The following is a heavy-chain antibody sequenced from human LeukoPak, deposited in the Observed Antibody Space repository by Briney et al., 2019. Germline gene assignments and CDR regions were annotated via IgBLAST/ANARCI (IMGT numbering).Heavy chain of an antibody. CDR2: IYYSGST. CDR3: ARGGDSSGWLTFDY. CDR1: GYSINTGSY. D-gene: IGHD6-19*01. Sequence: PSETLSLTCTVSGYSINTGSYWGWIRQSPGKGLEWIGYIYYSGSTNYNPSLKSRVTISVDTSKNQFSLKLSSVTAADTAVYYCARGGDSSGWLTFDYWGQGTLVTVSS. V-gene: IGHV4-59*13. J-gene: IGHJ4*02.